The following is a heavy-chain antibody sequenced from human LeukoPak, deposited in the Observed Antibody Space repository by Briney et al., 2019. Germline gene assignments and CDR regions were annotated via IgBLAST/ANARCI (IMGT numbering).Heavy chain of an antibody. V-gene: IGHV4-31*03. CDR1: GGSISSGGYY. CDR2: IYYSGST. CDR3: AREGYYDSSGYQYYFDY. D-gene: IGHD3-22*01. Sequence: PSETLSLTCTVSGGSISSGGYYWSWIRQHPGKGLEWIGYIYYSGSTYYNLSLKSRVTISVDTSKNQFSLKLSSVTAADTAVYYCAREGYYDSSGYQYYFDYWGQGTLVTVSS. J-gene: IGHJ4*02.